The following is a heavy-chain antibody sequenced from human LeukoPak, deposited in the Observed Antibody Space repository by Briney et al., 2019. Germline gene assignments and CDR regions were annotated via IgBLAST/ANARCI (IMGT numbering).Heavy chain of an antibody. D-gene: IGHD1-26*01. CDR2: VIPMFGTE. CDR1: GYTFTGYY. CDR3: ARQWADGFDM. V-gene: IGHV1-69*13. Sequence: VASVKVSCKASGYTFTGYYMHWVRQAPGQGLEWMGGVIPMFGTENYAQKFQGRVTITADESTSTIYMDLSSLRSEDTAVYYCARQWADGFDMWGQGTMVTVSS. J-gene: IGHJ3*02.